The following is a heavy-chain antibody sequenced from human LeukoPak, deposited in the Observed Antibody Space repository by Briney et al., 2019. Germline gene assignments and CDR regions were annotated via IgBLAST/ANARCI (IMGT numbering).Heavy chain of an antibody. CDR2: LYASGTT. V-gene: IGHV3-66*01. J-gene: IGHJ4*02. Sequence: GGSLRLSCAASGFTFSTYAMSWVRQAAGKGLEWVSVLYASGTTKYADSVKGRFTISRDTSDNTLNLQMNGLGAEDSAVYYCAAKGNGYTGIYVFAHWGQGTLVTVSA. CDR3: AAKGNGYTGIYVFAH. D-gene: IGHD1-26*01. CDR1: GFTFSTYA.